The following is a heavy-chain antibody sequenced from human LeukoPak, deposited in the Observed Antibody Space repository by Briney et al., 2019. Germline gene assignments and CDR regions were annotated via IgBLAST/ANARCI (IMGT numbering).Heavy chain of an antibody. CDR2: IIPILGIA. CDR3: ARAVESGYDGN. D-gene: IGHD5-12*01. V-gene: IGHV1-69*04. CDR1: GGTFSSYA. Sequence: PVKVSCKASGGTFSSYAISWVRQAPGQGLEWMGRIIPILGIANYAQKFQGRVTITADKSTSTAYTELSSLRSEDTAVYYCARAVESGYDGNWGQGTLVTVSS. J-gene: IGHJ4*02.